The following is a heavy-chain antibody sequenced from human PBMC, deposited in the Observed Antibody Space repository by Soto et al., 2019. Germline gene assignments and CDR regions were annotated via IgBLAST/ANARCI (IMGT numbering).Heavy chain of an antibody. D-gene: IGHD3-16*01. CDR3: ARPFLGASYGMDV. Sequence: SETLSLTCTVSGGSISSSSYYWGWIRHPPGKGLEWIGSIYYSGSTYYNPSLKSRVTISVDTSKNQFSLKLSSVTAADTAVYYCARPFLGASYGMDVWGQGTTVTVSS. V-gene: IGHV4-39*01. J-gene: IGHJ6*02. CDR2: IYYSGST. CDR1: GGSISSSSYY.